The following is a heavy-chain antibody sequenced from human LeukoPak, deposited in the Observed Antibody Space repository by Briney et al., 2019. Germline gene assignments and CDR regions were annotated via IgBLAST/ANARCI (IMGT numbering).Heavy chain of an antibody. Sequence: ASVKVSCKASGYTFTNYYIHWVRQAPGQGLEWMGWISAYNGNTNYAQKLQGRVTMTTDTSTSTAYMELRSLRSDDTAVYYCARGDIVVVPAAYFDYWGQGTLVTVSS. J-gene: IGHJ4*02. CDR2: ISAYNGNT. D-gene: IGHD2-2*01. CDR1: GYTFTNYY. V-gene: IGHV1-18*04. CDR3: ARGDIVVVPAAYFDY.